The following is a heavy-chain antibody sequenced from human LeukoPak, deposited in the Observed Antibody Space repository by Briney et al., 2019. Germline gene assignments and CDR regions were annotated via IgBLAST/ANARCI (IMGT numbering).Heavy chain of an antibody. Sequence: GGSLRLSCAASGFTFSSYGMHWVRQAPGKGLEWVAFIRYDGSNKYYADSVKGRFTISRDNSKNTLYLQMNSLRAEDTAVYYCAREYSSGPLSWFDPWGQGTLVTVSS. CDR2: IRYDGSNK. D-gene: IGHD6-19*01. J-gene: IGHJ5*02. V-gene: IGHV3-30*02. CDR1: GFTFSSYG. CDR3: AREYSSGPLSWFDP.